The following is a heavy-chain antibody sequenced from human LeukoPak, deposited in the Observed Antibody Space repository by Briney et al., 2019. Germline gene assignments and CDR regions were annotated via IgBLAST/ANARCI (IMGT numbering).Heavy chain of an antibody. CDR2: INQSGSI. CDR1: GGYGGAFIDSS. V-gene: IGHV4-34*01. CDR3: ARAYHDYGNYVYWFDP. J-gene: IGHJ5*02. D-gene: IGHD4-11*01. Sequence: SETLSLTCAVCGGYGGAFIDSSWTWIRQPPGKGLEWIGEINQSGSINYNPSLKSRLTISVDTSKNQFSLNLSSVTAADTAVYFCARAYHDYGNYVYWFDPWGQGTLVTVSS.